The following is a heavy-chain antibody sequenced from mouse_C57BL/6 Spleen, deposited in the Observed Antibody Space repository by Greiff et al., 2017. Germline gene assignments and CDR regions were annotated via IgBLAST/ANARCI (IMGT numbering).Heavy chain of an antibody. Sequence: QVQLQQPGAELVMPGASVKLSCKASGYTFTSYWMHWVKQRPGQGLEWIGEIDPSDSYTNYNPKFKGKSTLTVDKSSCTAYMQLSSLTSEDSAVYYCARGGLMLLAYWGQGTLVTVSA. CDR2: IDPSDSYT. CDR1: GYTFTSYW. V-gene: IGHV1-69*01. D-gene: IGHD3-2*02. J-gene: IGHJ3*01. CDR3: ARGGLMLLAY.